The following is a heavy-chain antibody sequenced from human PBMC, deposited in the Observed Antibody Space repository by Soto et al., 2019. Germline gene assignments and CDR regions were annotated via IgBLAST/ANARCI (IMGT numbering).Heavy chain of an antibody. Sequence: QVQLMQSGAEVKKPGASVKVSYKASGYTFNYYGYIWVRQAPGQGLEWMGWISAYDGNTHYAQRFQGRVTMTTDTSTTTAYMELRSLRSDDTAVYYCARKGKGAPVDYWGQGTLVTVSS. V-gene: IGHV1-18*01. CDR3: ARKGKGAPVDY. CDR2: ISAYDGNT. J-gene: IGHJ4*02. CDR1: GYTFNYYG. D-gene: IGHD6-13*01.